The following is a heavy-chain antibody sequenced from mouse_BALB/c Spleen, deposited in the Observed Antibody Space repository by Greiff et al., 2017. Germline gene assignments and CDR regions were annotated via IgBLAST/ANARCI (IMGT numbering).Heavy chain of an antibody. V-gene: IGHV1-9*01. J-gene: IGHJ3*01. CDR3: ASRSTMITTGFAY. D-gene: IGHD2-4*01. CDR2: ILPGSGST. CDR1: GYTFSSYW. Sequence: VQLQQSGAELMKPGASVKISCKATGYTFSSYWIEWVKQRPGHGLEWIGEILPGSGSTNYNEKFKGKATFTADTSSNTAYMQLSSLTSEDSAVYYCASRSTMITTGFAYWGQGTLVTVSA.